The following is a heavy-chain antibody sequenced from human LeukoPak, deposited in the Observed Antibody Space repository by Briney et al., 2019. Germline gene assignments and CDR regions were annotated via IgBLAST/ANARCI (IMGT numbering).Heavy chain of an antibody. V-gene: IGHV4-4*07. CDR3: ARDRYYYDSSGYYYFDY. Sequence: PSETLSLTCTVPGVSISSYYWSWIRQPAGKGLEWIGRIHTSGSTNYNPSLRSRVTMSVDTSKNQFSLKLSSVTAADTAVYYCARDRYYYDSSGYYYFDYWGQGTLVTVSS. J-gene: IGHJ4*02. CDR2: IHTSGST. CDR1: GVSISSYY. D-gene: IGHD3-22*01.